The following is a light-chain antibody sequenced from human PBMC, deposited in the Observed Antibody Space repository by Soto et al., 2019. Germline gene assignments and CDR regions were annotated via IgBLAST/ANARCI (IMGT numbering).Light chain of an antibody. J-gene: IGKJ5*01. CDR1: HTVIRNY. Sequence: EIVLTQSADTLSLCPGETATLSFSAIHTVIRNYLAWHQQKPGQTPRLLVYGASSRATGIPDRFSGSGSGTDFALTISRLEPEDFAVYYCQQHGGSPITFGQGTRLEIK. CDR2: GAS. V-gene: IGKV3-20*01. CDR3: QQHGGSPIT.